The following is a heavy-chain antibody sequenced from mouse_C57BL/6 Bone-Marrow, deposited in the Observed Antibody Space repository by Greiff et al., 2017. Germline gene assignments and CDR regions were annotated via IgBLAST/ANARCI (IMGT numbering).Heavy chain of an antibody. Sequence: VKLQESGAELVKPGASVKMSCKASGYTFTTYPIEWMKQNHGKSLEWIGNFHPYNDDTKYNEKFKGKATLTVEKSSSTVYLELSRLTSDDSAVYYCARGHYYGSSHWYFDVWGTGTTVTVSS. CDR2: FHPYNDDT. CDR1: GYTFTTYP. J-gene: IGHJ1*03. D-gene: IGHD1-1*01. CDR3: ARGHYYGSSHWYFDV. V-gene: IGHV1-47*01.